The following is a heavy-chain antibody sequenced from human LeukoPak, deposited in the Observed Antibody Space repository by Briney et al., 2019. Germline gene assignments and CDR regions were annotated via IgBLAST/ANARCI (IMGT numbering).Heavy chain of an antibody. J-gene: IGHJ3*02. Sequence: GASVKVSCKASGYTFTSYDINWVRQATGQGLEWMGWMNPNSGNTGYAQKFQGRVTMTRNTSISTAYMELSSLRSEDTVVYYCARSGSPVGHAFDIWGQGTMVTVSS. V-gene: IGHV1-8*01. CDR3: ARSGSPVGHAFDI. CDR2: MNPNSGNT. D-gene: IGHD3-10*01. CDR1: GYTFTSYD.